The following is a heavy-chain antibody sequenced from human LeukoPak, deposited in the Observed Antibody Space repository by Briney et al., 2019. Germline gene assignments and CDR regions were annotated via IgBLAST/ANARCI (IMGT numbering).Heavy chain of an antibody. J-gene: IGHJ4*02. D-gene: IGHD3-3*01. Sequence: ASVKVSCKASGYTFTSYGISWLRQAPGQGLEWMGWISAYNGNTNYAQKLQGRVTMTTDTSTSTAYMELRSLRSDDTAVYYCARRLGQYYDFWSGYGTPSESFDYWGQGTLVTVSS. CDR1: GYTFTSYG. CDR3: ARRLGQYYDFWSGYGTPSESFDY. V-gene: IGHV1-18*01. CDR2: ISAYNGNT.